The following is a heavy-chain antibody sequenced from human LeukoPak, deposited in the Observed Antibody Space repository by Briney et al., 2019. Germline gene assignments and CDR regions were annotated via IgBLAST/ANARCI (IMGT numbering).Heavy chain of an antibody. CDR1: GFTFDDFA. D-gene: IGHD3-22*01. CDR2: ISWNGRTT. V-gene: IGHV3-43D*03. Sequence: GGSLRLSCVASGFTFDDFAMSWVRQTPGKGLEWVSLISWNGRTTYYIDSVRGRFTISRDNAKNSLYLQMNSLRAEDTAVYYCAELGITMIRGVWGKGTTVTISS. J-gene: IGHJ6*04. CDR3: AELGITMIRGV.